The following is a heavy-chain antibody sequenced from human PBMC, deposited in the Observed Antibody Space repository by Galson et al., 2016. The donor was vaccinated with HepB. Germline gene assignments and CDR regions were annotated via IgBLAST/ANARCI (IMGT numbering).Heavy chain of an antibody. CDR3: GKGGAYDH. Sequence: SLRLSCAASGFTFSSSSMNWIRQAPGTGLEWVSGISGNGEDTYYTDSVKGRFTISKDNSKNTLYLQMDSLSAEDTAMYYCGKGGAYDHWGQGTAVTVSS. CDR1: GFTFSSSS. V-gene: IGHV3-23*01. J-gene: IGHJ4*02. CDR2: ISGNGEDT.